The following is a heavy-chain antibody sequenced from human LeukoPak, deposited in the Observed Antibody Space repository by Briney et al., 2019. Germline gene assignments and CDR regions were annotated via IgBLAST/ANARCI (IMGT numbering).Heavy chain of an antibody. Sequence: GGSLRLSCAASGFTFSSYAMSWVRRAPRKGLEWVSGISGSGGSTHYADSVKGRFTISRDNSKNTLYLQMNSLRAEDTAVYYCARDWASVDYWGQGTLVTVSS. CDR1: GFTFSSYA. J-gene: IGHJ4*02. CDR2: ISGSGGST. D-gene: IGHD3-16*01. CDR3: ARDWASVDY. V-gene: IGHV3-23*01.